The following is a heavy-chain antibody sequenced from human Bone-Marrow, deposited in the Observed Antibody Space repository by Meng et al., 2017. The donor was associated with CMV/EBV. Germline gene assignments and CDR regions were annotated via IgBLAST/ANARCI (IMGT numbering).Heavy chain of an antibody. CDR1: GLTFSSYG. CDR2: IGATAGGT. V-gene: IGHV3-23*01. Sequence: GESLKISCAASGLTFSSYGMSWVRQAPGKGLEWVSSIGATAGGTYYADSVKGRFTISRDNAKNSLYLQMNSLRAEDTAVYYCARGSNWFDPWGQGTLVTVSS. D-gene: IGHD3-10*01. J-gene: IGHJ5*02. CDR3: ARGSNWFDP.